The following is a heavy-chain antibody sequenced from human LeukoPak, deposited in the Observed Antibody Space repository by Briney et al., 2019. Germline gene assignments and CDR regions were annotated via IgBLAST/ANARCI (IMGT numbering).Heavy chain of an antibody. CDR3: ARDGCSSTSCYSYNWFDP. J-gene: IGHJ5*02. CDR2: IIPIFGTA. Sequence: SVKVSCKASGGTFSSYAISWVRQAPGQGLEWTGVIIPIFGTANYAQKFQGRVTITADESTSTAYMELSSLRSEDTAVYYCARDGCSSTSCYSYNWFDPWGQGTLVTVSS. V-gene: IGHV1-69*13. D-gene: IGHD2-2*01. CDR1: GGTFSSYA.